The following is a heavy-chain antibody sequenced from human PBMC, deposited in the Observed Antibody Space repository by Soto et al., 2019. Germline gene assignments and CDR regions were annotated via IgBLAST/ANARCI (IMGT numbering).Heavy chain of an antibody. V-gene: IGHV1-8*01. CDR3: ARGVSAGVDY. J-gene: IGHJ4*02. Sequence: ASVKVSCKASGYSFTSLDINWVRQTAGQGLEWMGWMEPSTGRTGYAQKFQGRVTMTRDTSINAAYMELTTLTSDDTAFYYCARGVSAGVDYWGQGTLVTVSS. CDR2: MEPSTGRT. D-gene: IGHD1-26*01. CDR1: GYSFTSLD.